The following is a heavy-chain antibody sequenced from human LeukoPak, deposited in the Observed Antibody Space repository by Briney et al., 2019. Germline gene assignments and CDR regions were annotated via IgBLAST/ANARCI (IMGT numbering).Heavy chain of an antibody. CDR3: ARGLIIGNWFDS. J-gene: IGHJ5*01. Sequence: ASVKVSCKASGYTFTSYGISWVRQAPGQGLEWMGWMNPNSGNTGYAQKFQGRATITRNTSISTAYMELSSLRSEDTAVYYCARGLIIGNWFDSWGQGTLVTVSS. V-gene: IGHV1-8*03. CDR2: MNPNSGNT. CDR1: GYTFTSYG. D-gene: IGHD2-8*01.